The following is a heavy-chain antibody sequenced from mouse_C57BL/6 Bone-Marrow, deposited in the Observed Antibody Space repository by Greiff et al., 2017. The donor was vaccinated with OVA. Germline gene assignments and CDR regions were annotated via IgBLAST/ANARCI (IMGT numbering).Heavy chain of an antibody. CDR1: GYTFTSYW. CDR3: AMQILITTVVAKGY. CDR2: IHPSDSDT. V-gene: IGHV1-74*01. Sequence: QVQLQQPGAELVKPGASVKVSCKASGYTFTSYWMHWVKQRPGQGLEWIGRIHPSDSDTNYNQKFKGKATLTVDKSSSTAYMQLSSLTSEDSAVYYCAMQILITTVVAKGYWGQGTTLTVSS. J-gene: IGHJ2*01. D-gene: IGHD1-1*01.